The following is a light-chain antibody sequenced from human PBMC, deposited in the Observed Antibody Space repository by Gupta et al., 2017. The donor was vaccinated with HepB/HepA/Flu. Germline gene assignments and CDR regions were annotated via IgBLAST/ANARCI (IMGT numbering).Light chain of an antibody. CDR2: NQN. J-gene: IGLJ3*02. V-gene: IGLV1-44*01. CDR3: AAWDDSLNAWV. CDR1: RSNIGSNS. Sequence: QSVLTQTPSASGTAGQRVTISCSGSRSNIGSNSVDWYQQRPGTAPKLLLYNQNHRPSGVPDRFSGSKSGTSASLAISGLQSEDEADYYCAAWDDSLNAWVFGGGTKVTVL.